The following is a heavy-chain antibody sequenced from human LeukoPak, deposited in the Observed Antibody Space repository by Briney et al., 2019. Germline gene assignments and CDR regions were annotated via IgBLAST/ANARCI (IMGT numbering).Heavy chain of an antibody. J-gene: IGHJ4*02. CDR3: AKVLSGSQDY. Sequence: GGSLRLSCAASGFTFSSYWMSWVRQAPGRGLEWVSTIGGGGESTYYADSVKGRFTISRDNSKNTVYLQMNNLRAEDTAVYYCAKVLSGSQDYWGQGTLVTVFS. V-gene: IGHV3-23*01. D-gene: IGHD1-26*01. CDR2: IGGGGEST. CDR1: GFTFSSYW.